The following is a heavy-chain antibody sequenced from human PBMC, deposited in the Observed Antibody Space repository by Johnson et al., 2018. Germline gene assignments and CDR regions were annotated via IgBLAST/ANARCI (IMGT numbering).Heavy chain of an antibody. Sequence: VQLVESGAEVKKPGSSVKVSCKASGGTFSSYAISWVRQAPGQGLEWMGGIIPIFGTANYAQKFQGRVTITADESTSTAYMELTSLGSEDTAVYYCAKDPGRSLAGAGTRGAFDIWGQVTMVTVSS. V-gene: IGHV1-69*01. CDR1: GGTFSSYA. D-gene: IGHD6-19*01. CDR2: IIPIFGTA. CDR3: AKDPGRSLAGAGTRGAFDI. J-gene: IGHJ3*02.